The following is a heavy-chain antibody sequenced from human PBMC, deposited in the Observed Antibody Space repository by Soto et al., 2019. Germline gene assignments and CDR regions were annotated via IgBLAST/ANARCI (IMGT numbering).Heavy chain of an antibody. CDR2: IYSGGST. J-gene: IGHJ4*02. CDR3: ARSPNYGDYVSGLFDY. CDR1: GFTVSSNY. Sequence: GGSLRLSCAASGFTVSSNYMSWVRQAPGKGLEWVSVIYSGGSTYYADSVKGRFTISRHNSKNTLYLQMNSLRAEDTAVYYCARSPNYGDYVSGLFDYWGQGTLVTVSS. V-gene: IGHV3-53*04. D-gene: IGHD4-17*01.